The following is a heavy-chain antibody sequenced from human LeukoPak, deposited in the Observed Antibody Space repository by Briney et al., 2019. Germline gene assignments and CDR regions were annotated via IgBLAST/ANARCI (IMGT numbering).Heavy chain of an antibody. CDR1: GGTFSSYA. J-gene: IGHJ4*02. CDR2: IIPIFGTA. Sequence: ASVKVSCKASGGTFSSYAISWVRQAPGQGLEWMGRIIPIFGTANYAQKFQGRVTITTDESTSTAYMELSSLRSEDTAVYYCARGGPITPPYFDYWGQGTLVTVSS. V-gene: IGHV1-69*05. CDR3: ARGGPITPPYFDY.